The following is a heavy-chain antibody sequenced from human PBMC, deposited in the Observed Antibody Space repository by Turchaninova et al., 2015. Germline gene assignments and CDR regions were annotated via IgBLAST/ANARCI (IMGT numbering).Heavy chain of an antibody. CDR1: GGSINSGDYY. V-gene: IGHV4-30-4*01. CDR2: IYYSGTT. J-gene: IGHJ4*02. CDR3: ARYRNILTGFDY. D-gene: IGHD1-14*01. Sequence: QVQLQESGPGLVKPSQTLSLTCTVSGGSINSGDYYWSWIRQPPGKGLKWIGYIYYSGTTYYNPSLNSRVSISADMSNNQSSLKLSSVTVADTAVYYCARYRNILTGFDYWGQGTLVTVSS.